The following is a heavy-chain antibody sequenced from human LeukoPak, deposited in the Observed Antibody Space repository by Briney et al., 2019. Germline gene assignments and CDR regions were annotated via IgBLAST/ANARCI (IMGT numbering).Heavy chain of an antibody. D-gene: IGHD3-3*01. V-gene: IGHV1-8*01. J-gene: IGHJ5*02. Sequence: ASVKVSCRASGYTFTSYDFNWVRQATGQGLEWMGWMNPNSGNTGYAQKFQGRVTMTRNTSISTAYMELSSLRSEDTAVYYCARGPSDFWSGYYSRGWFDPWGQGTLVTVSS. CDR3: ARGPSDFWSGYYSRGWFDP. CDR2: MNPNSGNT. CDR1: GYTFTSYD.